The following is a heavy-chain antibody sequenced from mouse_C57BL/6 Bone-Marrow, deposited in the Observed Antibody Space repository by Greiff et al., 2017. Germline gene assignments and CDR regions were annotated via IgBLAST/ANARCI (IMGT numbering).Heavy chain of an antibody. CDR3: ARYFGSSHWCFDV. J-gene: IGHJ1*03. CDR1: GFTFTDYY. D-gene: IGHD1-1*01. Sequence: EVHLVESGGGLVQPGGSLSLSCAASGFTFTDYYMSWVRQPPGKALEWLGFIRNKANGYTTEYSASVKGRFTISRDNPQSILYLQMNALRADDSATYYCARYFGSSHWCFDVWGTGTTVTVSS. CDR2: IRNKANGYTT. V-gene: IGHV7-3*01.